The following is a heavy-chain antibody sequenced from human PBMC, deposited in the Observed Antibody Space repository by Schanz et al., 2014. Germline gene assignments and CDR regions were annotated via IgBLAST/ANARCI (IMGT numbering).Heavy chain of an antibody. CDR1: GFTLSSYA. J-gene: IGHJ4*02. D-gene: IGHD2-15*01. CDR2: MSYDGSIK. Sequence: QVQLVESGGGVVQPGRSLRLSCAAYGFTLSSYAMHWVRQAPGKGLEWVAAMSYDGSIKYYGDSVKGRFTISRDNAKNSLFLQMNRLRAEDTALYYCARDRGYCSGGSCLTFDYWGQGTLVTVSS. V-gene: IGHV3-30*04. CDR3: ARDRGYCSGGSCLTFDY.